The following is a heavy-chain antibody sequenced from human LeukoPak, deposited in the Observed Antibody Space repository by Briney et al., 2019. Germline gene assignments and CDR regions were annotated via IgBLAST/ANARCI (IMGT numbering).Heavy chain of an antibody. Sequence: GGSLRLSCAASAFTFRSYAMIWVRQAPGKGLEWGSTVSGSGGSTYYADSVKGRFTIPRDNSNNTLYLQMNSLRAEDTAVYSCAKGAASRGYTYVANWGQGTLVSVSS. CDR2: VSGSGGST. D-gene: IGHD5-18*01. V-gene: IGHV3-23*01. CDR1: AFTFRSYA. CDR3: AKGAASRGYTYVAN. J-gene: IGHJ4*02.